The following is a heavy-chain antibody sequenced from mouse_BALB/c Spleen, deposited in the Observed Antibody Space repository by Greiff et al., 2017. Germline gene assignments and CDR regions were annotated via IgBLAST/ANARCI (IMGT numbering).Heavy chain of an antibody. Sequence: VQLQQSGPELGKPGASVKISCKASGYSFTGYNMYWVKQSHRKSLEWIGYIDPYNGGTSYNQKSKGKATLTVDKSSSTAYMHLNSLTSEDSAIYYCARGGYGNYPLFDYWGQGTTLTVSS. D-gene: IGHD2-10*02. CDR3: ARGGYGNYPLFDY. CDR2: IDPYNGGT. J-gene: IGHJ2*01. CDR1: GYSFTGYN. V-gene: IGHV1S135*01.